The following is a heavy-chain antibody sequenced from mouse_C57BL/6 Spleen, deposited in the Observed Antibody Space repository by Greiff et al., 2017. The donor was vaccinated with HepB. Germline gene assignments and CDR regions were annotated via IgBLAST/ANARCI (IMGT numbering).Heavy chain of an antibody. Sequence: VQLQQPGAELVMPGASVKLSCKASGYTFTSYWMHWVKQRPGQGLEWIGEIDPSDSYTNYNQKFKGKSTLTVDKSSSTAYMQLISLTSEDSAVYYCARKGLLKKYFDYWGQGTTLTVSS. CDR2: IDPSDSYT. J-gene: IGHJ2*01. V-gene: IGHV1-69*01. D-gene: IGHD1-1*01. CDR3: ARKGLLKKYFDY. CDR1: GYTFTSYW.